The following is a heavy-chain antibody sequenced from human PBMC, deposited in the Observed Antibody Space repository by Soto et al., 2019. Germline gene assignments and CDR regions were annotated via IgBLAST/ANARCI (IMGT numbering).Heavy chain of an antibody. Sequence: ASVKVSCKASGYTFTNHGISWVRQAPGEGLEWMGWISPYNGDTNNAQKFQGRVTMTTDTPTNTGFMELTRLTSDDTAVYYCARGGISSSEGLDYWGQGTLVTVPS. CDR1: GYTFTNHG. V-gene: IGHV1-18*01. CDR3: ARGGISSSEGLDY. CDR2: ISPYNGDT. J-gene: IGHJ4*02. D-gene: IGHD6-13*01.